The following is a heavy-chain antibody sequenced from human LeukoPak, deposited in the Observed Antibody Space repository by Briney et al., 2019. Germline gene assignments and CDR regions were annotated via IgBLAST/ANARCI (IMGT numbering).Heavy chain of an antibody. CDR3: AKRGAYSPPY. CDR2: ISGSGGST. D-gene: IGHD5-18*01. J-gene: IGHJ4*02. V-gene: IGHV3-23*01. Sequence: GGSLRLSCAASGFTFSSSAMNWVRQAPGKGLEWVSAISGSGGSTYYADSEKGRFTISRDNSKNTLYLQMNSLRAEDTAVYYCAKRGAYSPPYWGQGTLVTVSS. CDR1: GFTFSSSA.